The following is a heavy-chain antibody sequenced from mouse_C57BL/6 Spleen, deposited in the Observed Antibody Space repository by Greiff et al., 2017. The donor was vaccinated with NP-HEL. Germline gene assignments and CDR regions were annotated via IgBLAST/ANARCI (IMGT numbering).Heavy chain of an antibody. V-gene: IGHV1-50*01. D-gene: IGHD2-1*01. CDR3: ARGGDGNFHYFDY. J-gene: IGHJ2*01. CDR1: GYTFTSYW. CDR2: IDPSDSYT. Sequence: QVQLQQPGAELVKPGASVKLSCKASGYTFTSYWMQWVKQRPGPGLEWIGEIDPSDSYTNYNQKFKGKATLTVDTSSSTAYMQLSSLTSEDSAVYYCARGGDGNFHYFDYWGQGTTLTVSS.